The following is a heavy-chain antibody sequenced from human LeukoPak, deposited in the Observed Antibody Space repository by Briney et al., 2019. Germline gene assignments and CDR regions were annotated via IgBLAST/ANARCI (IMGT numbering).Heavy chain of an antibody. CDR1: GGTFSSYA. CDR3: ARRTLGYSYGDY. Sequence: ASVKVSCKASGGTFSSYAISWVRQAPGQGLEWMGGIIPIFGTANYAQKFRGRVTITADESTSTAYMELSSLRSEDTAVYYCARRTLGYSYGDYWGQGTLVTVSS. J-gene: IGHJ4*02. V-gene: IGHV1-69*13. CDR2: IIPIFGTA. D-gene: IGHD5-18*01.